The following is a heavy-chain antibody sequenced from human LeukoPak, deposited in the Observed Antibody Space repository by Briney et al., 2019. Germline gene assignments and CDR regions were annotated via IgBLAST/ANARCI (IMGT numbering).Heavy chain of an antibody. CDR2: ISYDGSNK. D-gene: IGHD3-10*01. J-gene: IGHJ4*02. V-gene: IGHV3-30-3*01. CDR1: GFTFSSYD. Sequence: GGSLRLSCAASGFTFSSYDIHWVRQAPGKGLEWVSLISYDGSNKYYADSVKGRFTISRDNSKNTLYLQMNSLRAEDTAVYYCARGRERTYLDYWGQGTLVSVSS. CDR3: ARGRERTYLDY.